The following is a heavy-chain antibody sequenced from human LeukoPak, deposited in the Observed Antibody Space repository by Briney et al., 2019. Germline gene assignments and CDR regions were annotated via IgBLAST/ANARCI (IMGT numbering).Heavy chain of an antibody. CDR1: GGSISSYY. Sequence: ASETLSLTCTVSGGSISSYYWNWIRQPPGKGLEWLGYIYYSGSTNYNPSLKSRVTISVDTSKNQFPLKLRSVTAADTAVYYCARGERYSSGWPYFDYWGQGTLVTVSS. V-gene: IGHV4-59*01. D-gene: IGHD6-19*01. CDR2: IYYSGST. CDR3: ARGERYSSGWPYFDY. J-gene: IGHJ4*02.